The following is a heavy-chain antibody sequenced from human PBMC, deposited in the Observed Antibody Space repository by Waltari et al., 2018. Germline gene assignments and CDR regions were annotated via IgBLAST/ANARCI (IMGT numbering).Heavy chain of an antibody. J-gene: IGHJ6*02. D-gene: IGHD3-9*01. CDR3: ARVSDILTGYYKGEYYYYGMDV. CDR1: GYTFTSYG. V-gene: IGHV1-18*01. CDR2: ISAYNGNT. Sequence: QVQLVQSGAEVKKPGASVKVSCKASGYTFTSYGISWVRQAPGQGLEWMGWISAYNGNTNYAQKLQGRVTMTTDTSTSTAYMELRSLRSDDTAVYYCARVSDILTGYYKGEYYYYGMDVWGQGTTVTVSS.